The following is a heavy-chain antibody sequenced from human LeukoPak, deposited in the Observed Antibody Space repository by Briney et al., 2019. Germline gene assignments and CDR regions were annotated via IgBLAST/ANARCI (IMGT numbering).Heavy chain of an antibody. Sequence: PGGSLRLSCAASGFTFSSYSMNWVRQAPGKGLEWASSISSSSSYIYYADSVKGRFTISRDNAKNSLYLQMNSLRAEDTAVYYCARVWFGEVDAFDIWGQGTMVTVSS. D-gene: IGHD3-10*01. CDR3: ARVWFGEVDAFDI. CDR2: ISSSSSYI. V-gene: IGHV3-21*01. J-gene: IGHJ3*02. CDR1: GFTFSSYS.